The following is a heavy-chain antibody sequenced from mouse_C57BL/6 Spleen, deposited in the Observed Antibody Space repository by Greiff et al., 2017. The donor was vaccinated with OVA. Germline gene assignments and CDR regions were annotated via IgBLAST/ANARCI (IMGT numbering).Heavy chain of an antibody. V-gene: IGHV1-82*01. CDR2: LYPGDGDT. D-gene: IGHD2-4*01. CDR3: AGPYYDYGGAWFAY. Sequence: QVQLQQSGPELVKPGASVKISCKASGYAFSSSWMNWVKQRPGKGLEWIGRLYPGDGDTNYNGKFKGKATLTADKSSSTAYMQLSSLTSEDAAVYFGAGPYYDYGGAWFAYWGQGTLVTVSA. J-gene: IGHJ3*01. CDR1: GYAFSSSW.